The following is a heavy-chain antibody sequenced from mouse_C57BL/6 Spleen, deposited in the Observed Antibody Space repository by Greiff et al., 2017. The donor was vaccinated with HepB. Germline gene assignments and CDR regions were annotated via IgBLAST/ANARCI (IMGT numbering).Heavy chain of an antibody. J-gene: IGHJ1*03. CDR2: INYDGSST. Sequence: EVKLMESEGGLVQPGSSMKLSCTASGFTFSDYYMAWVRQVPEKGLEWVANINYDGSSTYYLDSLKSRFIISRDNAKNILYLQMSSLKSEDTATYYCARVKLGRGDFDVGAQGPRSPSPQ. CDR1: GFTFSDYY. D-gene: IGHD4-1*01. V-gene: IGHV5-16*01. CDR3: ARVKLGRGDFDV.